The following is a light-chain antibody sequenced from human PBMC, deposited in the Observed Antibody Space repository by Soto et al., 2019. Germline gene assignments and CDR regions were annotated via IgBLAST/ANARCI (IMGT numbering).Light chain of an antibody. CDR2: DAS. CDR3: QQRSNWPPYT. CDR1: QSVSSY. J-gene: IGKJ2*01. V-gene: IGKV3-11*01. Sequence: EIVLTQSPATLSLSPGERATLSCRASQSVSSYLSWYQQKPGQAPRLLIYDASNRATGIPARFSGSGSGTDFTLTIISLEHADFAVYYCQQRSNWPPYTFGQGTKLEIK.